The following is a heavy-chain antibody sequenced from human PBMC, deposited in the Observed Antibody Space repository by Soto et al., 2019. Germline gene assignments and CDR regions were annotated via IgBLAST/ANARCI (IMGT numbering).Heavy chain of an antibody. V-gene: IGHV3-21*01. D-gene: IGHD3-22*01. CDR3: ARDSGYYESSGYYRTYYYYGMDV. CDR2: ISSSSSYI. CDR1: GFTFSSYS. J-gene: IGHJ6*02. Sequence: EVQLVESGGGLVKPGGSLRLSCAASGFTFSSYSMNWVRQAPGKGLEWVSSISSSSSYIYYADSVKGRFTISRDNAKNSLYLQMNSLRAEDTAVYYCARDSGYYESSGYYRTYYYYGMDVWGQGTTVTVSS.